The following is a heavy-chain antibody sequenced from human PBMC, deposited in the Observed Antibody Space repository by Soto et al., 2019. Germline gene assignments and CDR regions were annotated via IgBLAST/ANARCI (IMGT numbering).Heavy chain of an antibody. Sequence: NLALTCTVSGGSISSGDYYWSWIRQPPGKGLEWIGYIYYSGSTYYNPSLKSRVTISVDTSKNKFSLKLSSVTAADTAVYYCARGLGYYILTGYQDNRFDPCGQRTLVTVSS. CDR1: GGSISSGDYY. V-gene: IGHV4-30-4*01. CDR2: IYYSGST. J-gene: IGHJ5*02. D-gene: IGHD3-9*01. CDR3: ARGLGYYILTGYQDNRFDP.